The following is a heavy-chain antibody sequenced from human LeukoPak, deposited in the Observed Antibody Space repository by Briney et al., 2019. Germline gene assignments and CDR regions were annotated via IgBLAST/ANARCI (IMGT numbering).Heavy chain of an antibody. D-gene: IGHD5-18*01. CDR1: GFTSDDYA. J-gene: IGHJ4*02. CDR3: AKAGDTAMVTDY. Sequence: GGSLRLSCAASGFTSDDYAMHWVPQAPGKGLEWVSLISEDGGSTYYADSVKGRFTISRDNSKNSLYLQMNSLRSEDTALYYCAKAGDTAMVTDYWGQGSLVTVSS. V-gene: IGHV3-43*02. CDR2: ISEDGGST.